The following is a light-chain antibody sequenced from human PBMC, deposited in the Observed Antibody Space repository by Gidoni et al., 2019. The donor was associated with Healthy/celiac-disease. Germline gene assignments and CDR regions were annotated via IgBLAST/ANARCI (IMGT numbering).Light chain of an antibody. V-gene: IGKV3-15*01. CDR3: QQYNNWPPVT. CDR1: QSVSSN. J-gene: IGKJ5*01. CDR2: GAA. Sequence: EIVMTPSPATLSVSPGERATLSCRASQSVSSNLAWYQQKPGQAPRPLIYGAATRATGIPARFSGSGSGTEFTLTISSLQSEDFAVYYCQQYNNWPPVTFGQGTRLEIK.